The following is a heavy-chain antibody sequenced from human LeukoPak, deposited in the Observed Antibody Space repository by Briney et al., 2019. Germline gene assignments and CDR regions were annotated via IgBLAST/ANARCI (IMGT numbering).Heavy chain of an antibody. V-gene: IGHV1-18*01. CDR3: ARDPEQYCGGDCYSNWFDP. CDR2: ISAYNGNT. CDR1: RYTFTSHG. D-gene: IGHD2-21*02. J-gene: IGHJ5*02. Sequence: ASVKVSCKASRYTFTSHGISWVRQAPGQELEWKGWISAYNGNTNYAQKLQGRVTMTIDTSTSTAYMELRSLRSDDTAVYYCARDPEQYCGGDCYSNWFDPWGQGTLVTVSS.